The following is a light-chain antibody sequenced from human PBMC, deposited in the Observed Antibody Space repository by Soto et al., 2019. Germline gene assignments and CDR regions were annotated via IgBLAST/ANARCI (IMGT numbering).Light chain of an antibody. V-gene: IGLV2-8*01. J-gene: IGLJ1*01. Sequence: QSALTQPASVSWSPGQSITISCTGTSSDIGRYNYVSWFQQHPGKVPKLMIYEVSKRPPGVPDRFSGSKSGNTASLNVSGIKADDEADSYCSSYAGRDTFVLGTGTKVT. CDR1: SSDIGRYNY. CDR3: SSYAGRDTFV. CDR2: EVS.